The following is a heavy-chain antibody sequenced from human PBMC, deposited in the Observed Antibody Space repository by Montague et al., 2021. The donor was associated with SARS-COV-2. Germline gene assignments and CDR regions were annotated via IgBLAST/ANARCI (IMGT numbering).Heavy chain of an antibody. CDR3: ARLEAGDCSGGSCYSSWFDP. CDR1: GGSISSYY. Sequence: SETLSLTCTVSGGSISSYYWSWIRQPPGKGLEWIGYIYCSGSTDYNPSLKSRVTISVDTSKNQFSLKLNSVTAADTAVYYCARLEAGDCSGGSCYSSWFDPWGQGTLVTVSS. CDR2: IYCSGST. D-gene: IGHD2-15*01. V-gene: IGHV4-59*08. J-gene: IGHJ5*02.